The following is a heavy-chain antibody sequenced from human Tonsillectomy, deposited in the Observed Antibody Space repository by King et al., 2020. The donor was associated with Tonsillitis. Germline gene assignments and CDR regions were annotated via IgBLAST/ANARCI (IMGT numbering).Heavy chain of an antibody. Sequence: VQLVESGGGLVQPGGSLRLSCTASGFTFSDYWMSWVRQAPGQGLEYVANIKPDGSEENYVDSVKGRFTISRDNTKNSPYLKMDGLRAEDTAVNYCAKDGRLLFYWGQGPLVTVSS. CDR2: IKPDGSEE. CDR3: AKDGRLLFY. D-gene: IGHD1-26*01. CDR1: GFTFSDYW. J-gene: IGHJ4*02. V-gene: IGHV3-7*01.